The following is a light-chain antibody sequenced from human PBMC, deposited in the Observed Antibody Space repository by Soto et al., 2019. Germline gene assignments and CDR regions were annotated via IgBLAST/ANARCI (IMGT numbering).Light chain of an antibody. J-gene: IGKJ5*01. CDR3: QQYGSSPLP. CDR2: GAS. V-gene: IGKV3-20*01. Sequence: EIVLAQSPGTLSLSPGERATLSCRASQSVRSSLAWYQQKTGQAPRLLISGASSSATGIPDRFSGSGSGTNFTRTISRLEPEDLALYYCQQYGSSPLPFGQGTRLDIK. CDR1: QSVRSS.